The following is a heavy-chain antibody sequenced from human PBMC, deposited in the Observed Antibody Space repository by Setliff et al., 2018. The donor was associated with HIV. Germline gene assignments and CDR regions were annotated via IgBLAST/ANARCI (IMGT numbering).Heavy chain of an antibody. Sequence: ASVKVSCKASGYTFTTYDINWVRQATGQGLEWMGWMNPNSGNTGYAQEIFRGRFALSLDTSVNTAYLQISYLKAEEDTAVYYCARGEYDWNGIDHWGPGTLVTVSS. J-gene: IGHJ4*02. CDR1: GYTFTTYD. CDR3: ARGEYDWNGIDH. V-gene: IGHV7-4-1*02. D-gene: IGHD1-20*01. CDR2: MNPNSGNT.